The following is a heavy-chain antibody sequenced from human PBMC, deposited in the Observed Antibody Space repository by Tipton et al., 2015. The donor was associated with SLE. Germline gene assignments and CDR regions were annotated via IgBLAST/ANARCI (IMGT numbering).Heavy chain of an antibody. J-gene: IGHJ2*01. V-gene: IGHV4-59*08. D-gene: IGHD5-18*01. Sequence: TLSLTCTVSGGSISNHYWGWIRQPPGMGLEWIGYIYYSGNTNYNPSLKSRVTISIDTSTNQFSMKMTSVTAADTAMYYCARWRSKVDTDLYWYFDLWGRGTLVTVSS. CDR2: IYYSGNT. CDR3: ARWRSKVDTDLYWYFDL. CDR1: GGSISNHY.